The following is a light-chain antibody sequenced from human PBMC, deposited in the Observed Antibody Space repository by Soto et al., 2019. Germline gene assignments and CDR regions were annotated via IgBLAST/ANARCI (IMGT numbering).Light chain of an antibody. CDR2: DAS. J-gene: IGKJ1*01. CDR1: QSLTTY. V-gene: IGKV3-11*01. CDR3: QQSGTGPQS. Sequence: IVLTQSPSTLSLSPGDRATLSCRASQSLTTYLAWYQQKPGQAPRLLIYDASNRATDFPSRFSGSGFGSDFNLTFSSLDPEDCAVYYCQQSGTGPQSFGQGTRVEIK.